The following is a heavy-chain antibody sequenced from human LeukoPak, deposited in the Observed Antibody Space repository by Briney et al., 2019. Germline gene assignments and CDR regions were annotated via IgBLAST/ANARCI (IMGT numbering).Heavy chain of an antibody. CDR2: ISAYNGNT. J-gene: IGHJ6*03. Sequence: ASVKVSCKASGYTFTSYGISWVRQAPGQGLEWMGWISAYNGNTNYAQKLQGRVTMTTDTSTSTAYMELRSLRSDDTAVYYCARATMVRGVITGSDYYYMDVWGKGTTVTIS. D-gene: IGHD3-10*01. CDR1: GYTFTSYG. V-gene: IGHV1-18*01. CDR3: ARATMVRGVITGSDYYYMDV.